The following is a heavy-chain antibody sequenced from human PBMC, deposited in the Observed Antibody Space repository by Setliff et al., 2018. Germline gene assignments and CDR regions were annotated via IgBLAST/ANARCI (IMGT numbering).Heavy chain of an antibody. D-gene: IGHD3-22*01. Sequence: NPSETLSLTCTVSGDSINTYYWSWIRRPAGKGLEWIGRVFVDGSTNYNPSLKSRVTMSVDTSKNQFSLKLTSVTAADTAIYYCARDTSSDWAAWFDPWSQGILVTVSS. CDR2: VFVDGST. CDR3: ARDTSSDWAAWFDP. V-gene: IGHV4-4*07. J-gene: IGHJ5*02. CDR1: GDSINTYY.